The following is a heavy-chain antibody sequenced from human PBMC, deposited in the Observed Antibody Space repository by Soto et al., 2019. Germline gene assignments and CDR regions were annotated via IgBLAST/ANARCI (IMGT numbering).Heavy chain of an antibody. CDR1: GFTFSSYS. D-gene: IGHD3-3*01. J-gene: IGHJ5*02. CDR2: ISSSSSTI. Sequence: EVQLVESGGGLVQPGGSLRLSCAASGFTFSSYSMNWVRQAPGKGLEWVSYISSSSSTIYYADSVKGRFTISRDNAKNSLYLQMNSLRDEDTAVYYCATALFWRGYTKPPRWFDPWGQGTLVTVSS. CDR3: ATALFWRGYTKPPRWFDP. V-gene: IGHV3-48*02.